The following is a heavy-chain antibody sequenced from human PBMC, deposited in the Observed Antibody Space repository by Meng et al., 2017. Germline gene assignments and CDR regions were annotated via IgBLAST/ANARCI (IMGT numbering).Heavy chain of an antibody. CDR2: INWNGGST. J-gene: IGHJ4*02. V-gene: IGHV3-20*04. CDR3: ARGITGYDSQDY. Sequence: EVQLEESGVGVVQPGWSLRLSCAASGFTFDDYGMSWVRQAPGKGLEWVSGINWNGGSTGYADSVKGRFTISRDNAKNSLYLQITSLRAEDTALYYCARGITGYDSQDYWGQGTLVTVSS. D-gene: IGHD3-9*01. CDR1: GFTFDDYG.